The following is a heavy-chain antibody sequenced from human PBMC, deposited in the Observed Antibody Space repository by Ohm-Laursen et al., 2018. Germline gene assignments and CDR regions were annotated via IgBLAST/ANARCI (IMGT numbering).Heavy chain of an antibody. V-gene: IGHV4-31*03. J-gene: IGHJ6*02. CDR2: LYHSGST. CDR3: ARGGGIVGDHYYYGMDV. D-gene: IGHD1-26*01. CDR1: SGAINSGGSY. Sequence: TLSLTCTVSSGAINSGGSYWTWIRQHPRRGLGWIGSLYHSGSTFYNPSLESRLSILIDTSKNQFSLKLTSVTAADTAVYYCARGGGIVGDHYYYGMDVWGQGTTVTVSS.